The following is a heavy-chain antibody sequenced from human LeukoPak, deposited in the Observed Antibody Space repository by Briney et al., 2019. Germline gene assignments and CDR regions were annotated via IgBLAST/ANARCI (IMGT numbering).Heavy chain of an antibody. V-gene: IGHV3-74*01. CDR2: INSDGSST. D-gene: IGHD4-17*01. CDR3: TRGYGDWFDP. Sequence: GGSLRLSCAASGFTSSSYWMHWVRQAPGKGLVWVSRINSDGSSTYYADSVKGRFSISRDNAKNTLYLQMNSLRAEDTAVYYCTRGYGDWFDPWGQGTLVTVSS. J-gene: IGHJ5*02. CDR1: GFTSSSYW.